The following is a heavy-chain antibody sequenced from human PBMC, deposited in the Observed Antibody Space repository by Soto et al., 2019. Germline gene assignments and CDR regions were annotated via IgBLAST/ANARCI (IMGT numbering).Heavy chain of an antibody. V-gene: IGHV1-8*01. D-gene: IGHD4-17*01. J-gene: IGHJ3*02. CDR2: KNPNSGNT. CDR3: ARVEGSDYPFDI. Sequence: ASVKVSCKASGYTFTSYDINWVRQATGQGLEWMGWKNPNSGNTGYAQKFQGRVTMTRNTSISTAYMELSSLRSEDTAVYYCARVEGSDYPFDIWGQGTMVTVSS. CDR1: GYTFTSYD.